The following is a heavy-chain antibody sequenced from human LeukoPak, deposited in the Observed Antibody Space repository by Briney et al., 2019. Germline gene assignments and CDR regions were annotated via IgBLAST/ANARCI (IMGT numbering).Heavy chain of an antibody. Sequence: ASVKVSCKASGYTFTSYYMHWVRQAPGQGLEWMGIINPSGGSTSYAQKFQGRVPITRDMSTSTVYMELSSLRAEDTAVYYCARLGDGYCSGGSYCWGPYYYYYMDVWGKGTTVTISS. J-gene: IGHJ6*03. CDR1: GYTFTSYY. CDR2: INPSGGST. D-gene: IGHD2-15*01. CDR3: ARLGDGYCSGGSYCWGPYYYYYMDV. V-gene: IGHV1-46*01.